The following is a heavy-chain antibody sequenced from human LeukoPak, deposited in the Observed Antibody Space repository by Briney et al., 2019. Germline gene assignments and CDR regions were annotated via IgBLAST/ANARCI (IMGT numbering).Heavy chain of an antibody. J-gene: IGHJ5*02. Sequence: ASVKVSCKASGYTFTGYYMHWVRQAPGQGLEWMGIINPSGGSTSYAQKFQGRVTMTRDTSTSTVYMELSSLRSEDTAVYYCATAVAGIGWFDPWGQGTLVTVSS. D-gene: IGHD6-19*01. CDR2: INPSGGST. CDR1: GYTFTGYY. V-gene: IGHV1-46*01. CDR3: ATAVAGIGWFDP.